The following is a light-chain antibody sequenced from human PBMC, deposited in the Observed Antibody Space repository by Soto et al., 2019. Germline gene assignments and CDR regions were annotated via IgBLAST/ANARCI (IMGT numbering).Light chain of an antibody. CDR3: QHSDTSSRT. J-gene: IGKJ1*01. Sequence: NVLTQSPCTLSFSPAGGVTLSCRASQTVSSSSLAWYQQKPGQAPRLLIYGASSRATGIPDRFSGSGSGTDFTLTIHRLEPEDFAVYYCQHSDTSSRTFGQGTKVDI. CDR1: QTVSSSS. CDR2: GAS. V-gene: IGKV3-20*01.